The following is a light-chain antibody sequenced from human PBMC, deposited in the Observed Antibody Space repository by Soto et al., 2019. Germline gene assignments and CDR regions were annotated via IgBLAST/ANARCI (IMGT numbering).Light chain of an antibody. CDR3: QQYNSYPYA. J-gene: IGKJ2*01. CDR2: KAS. V-gene: IGKV1-5*03. CDR1: QSISSW. Sequence: DIQMTKSPSTLSASVGDIVTITCRASQSISSWLAWYQQKPGKAPKPLVYKASSLESGVPSRYSGSGSGTEFTLSISSLQPDDFATYYCQQYNSYPYAFGQGTKLEIK.